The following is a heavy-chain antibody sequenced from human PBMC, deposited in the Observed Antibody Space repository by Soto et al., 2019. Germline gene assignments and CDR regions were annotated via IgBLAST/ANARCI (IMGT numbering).Heavy chain of an antibody. CDR2: MFHRGGA. CDR1: DGSISTYDW. Sequence: SETLSLTCVVSDGSISTYDWWTWVRQPPGKGLEWIGKMFHRGGADYSPSLKSRVTISADSSTNHFSLRLTAVTAADTAVYYCATGNVDSMLEYWGQGTQVTVSS. V-gene: IGHV4-4*02. D-gene: IGHD3-3*01. J-gene: IGHJ4*02. CDR3: ATGNVDSMLEY.